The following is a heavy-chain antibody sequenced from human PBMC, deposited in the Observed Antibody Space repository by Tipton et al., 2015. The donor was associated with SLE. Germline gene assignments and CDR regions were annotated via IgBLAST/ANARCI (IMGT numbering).Heavy chain of an antibody. D-gene: IGHD5-12*01. CDR1: GFTFSSYG. CDR2: FYSGGSI. J-gene: IGHJ4*02. V-gene: IGHV3-23*03. Sequence: SLRLSCAASGFTFSSYGMSWVRQAPGKGLEWVSVFYSGGSIYYADSVKGRFTISRDNSKNTLYLQMNSLRTEDTAIYFCAKANGYEFDYWGQGTLVTVSS. CDR3: AKANGYEFDY.